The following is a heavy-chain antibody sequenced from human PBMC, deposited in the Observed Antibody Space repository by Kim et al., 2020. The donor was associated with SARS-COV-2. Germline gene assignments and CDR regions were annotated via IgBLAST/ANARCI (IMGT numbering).Heavy chain of an antibody. CDR1: GFTFSSYA. D-gene: IGHD6-6*01. CDR3: ARVRKYSSSPTTGYFDY. J-gene: IGHJ4*02. CDR2: ISYDGSNK. V-gene: IGHV3-30-3*01. Sequence: GGSLRLSCAASGFTFSSYAMHWVRQAPGKGLEWVAVISYDGSNKYYADSVKGRFTISRDNSKNTLYLQMNSLRAEDTAVYYCARVRKYSSSPTTGYFDYWGQGTLVTVSS.